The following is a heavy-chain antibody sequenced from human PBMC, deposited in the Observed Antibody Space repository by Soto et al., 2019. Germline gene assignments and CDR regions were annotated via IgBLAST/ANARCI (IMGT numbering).Heavy chain of an antibody. V-gene: IGHV1-69*01. J-gene: IGHJ4*02. CDR3: ATGVIWIGYFTVDS. CDR2: FIPVYRTL. CDR1: GGSFGNSA. Sequence: QVQLVQSGAEVKKPGSSVKVSCKASGGSFGNSAINWVRQTPGQGLEWLGGFIPVYRTLNYAQKFQGRVTITADESKGTAYMTLSSLASDDTAVYYCATGVIWIGYFTVDSWGQGPRVTVSS. D-gene: IGHD3-3*01.